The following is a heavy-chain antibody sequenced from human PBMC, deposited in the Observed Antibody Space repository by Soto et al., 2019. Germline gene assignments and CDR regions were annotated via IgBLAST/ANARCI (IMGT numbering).Heavy chain of an antibody. V-gene: IGHV4-4*02. J-gene: IGHJ4*02. CDR1: GGSISSSNW. CDR3: AGEGFGELSPPYFDY. CDR2: IYHSGST. D-gene: IGHD3-10*01. Sequence: QVQLQESGPGLVKPSGTLSLTCAVSGGSISSSNWWSWVRQPPGKGLEWIGEIYHSGSTNYNPSLKSRVTISVDKSKNQFSLKLSSVTAADTAVYYCAGEGFGELSPPYFDYWGQGTLVTVSS.